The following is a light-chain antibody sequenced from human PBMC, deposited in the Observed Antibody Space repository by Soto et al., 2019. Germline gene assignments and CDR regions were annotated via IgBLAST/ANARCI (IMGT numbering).Light chain of an antibody. CDR1: QSLSSS. CDR3: QHRSNWPSVT. V-gene: IGKV3-11*01. Sequence: EIVLTQSPTTLSLSPGDRATLSCRASQSLSSSLAWYRHQPVQAPRLLIYDASSRATGIPGRFSGSGSGTHFTLTISSLQPEDFGVYYCQHRSNWPSVTFGGGTKVEIK. CDR2: DAS. J-gene: IGKJ4*01.